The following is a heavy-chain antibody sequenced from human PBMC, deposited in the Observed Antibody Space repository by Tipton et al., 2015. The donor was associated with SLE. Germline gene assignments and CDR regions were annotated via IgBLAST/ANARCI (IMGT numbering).Heavy chain of an antibody. Sequence: SLRLSCAASGFTFSSYEMNWVRQAPGKGLEWVSYISSSGSTIYYADSVKGRFTISRDNAKNSLYLQMNSLRAADTAVYYCARGAPVATAYFDYWGQGTLVTVSS. CDR3: ARGAPVATAYFDY. CDR1: GFTFSSYE. D-gene: IGHD5-12*01. CDR2: ISSSGSTI. V-gene: IGHV3-48*03. J-gene: IGHJ4*02.